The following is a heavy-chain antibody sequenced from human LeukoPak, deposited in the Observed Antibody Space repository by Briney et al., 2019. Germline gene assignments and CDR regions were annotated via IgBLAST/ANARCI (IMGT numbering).Heavy chain of an antibody. CDR1: GFTFSSYD. D-gene: IGHD3-10*01. V-gene: IGHV3-48*03. J-gene: IGHJ4*02. Sequence: PGGSLRLSYAASGFTFSSYDMNWVRQAPGKGLEWVSYISSSGSTIYYADSVKGRFTISRDNAKNSLYLQMNSLRAEDTAVYYCARGLGAYYYGSGGSDFDSWGQGTLATVSS. CDR3: ARGLGAYYYGSGGSDFDS. CDR2: ISSSGSTI.